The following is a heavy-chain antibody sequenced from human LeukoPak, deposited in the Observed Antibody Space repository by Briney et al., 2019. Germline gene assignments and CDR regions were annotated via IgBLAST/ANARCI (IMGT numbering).Heavy chain of an antibody. CDR3: ARGKAAGMGGYYYYYMDV. Sequence: SVKVSCKASGGTFRSYAISWVRQAPGQGLEWMGGIIPIFGTANYAQKFQGRVTITADESTSTAYMELSSLRSEDTAVYYCARGKAAGMGGYYYYYMDVWGKGTTVTISS. CDR2: IIPIFGTA. CDR1: GGTFRSYA. V-gene: IGHV1-69*13. D-gene: IGHD6-13*01. J-gene: IGHJ6*03.